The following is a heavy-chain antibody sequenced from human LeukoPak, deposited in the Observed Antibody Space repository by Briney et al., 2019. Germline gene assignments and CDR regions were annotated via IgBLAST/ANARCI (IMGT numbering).Heavy chain of an antibody. Sequence: TPSETLSLTCTVSGGSISSGSYYWSWIRQPAGKGLEWIRRIYTSGSTNYNPSLKSRVTISVDTTKNQFSLKLSSVTAADTAVYYCARAPPYGSGPVKAFDIWGQGTMVTVSS. CDR1: GGSISSGSYY. V-gene: IGHV4-61*02. CDR3: ARAPPYGSGPVKAFDI. D-gene: IGHD3-10*01. CDR2: IYTSGST. J-gene: IGHJ3*02.